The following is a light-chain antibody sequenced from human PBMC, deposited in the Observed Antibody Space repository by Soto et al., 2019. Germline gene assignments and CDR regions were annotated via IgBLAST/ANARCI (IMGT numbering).Light chain of an antibody. CDR3: CSYVGSTTFRV. Sequence: QSVLTQPASVSGSPGQSITVSCTGTSSEVGIFNLVSWYQQQPGKAPKLMIYEGNKRPSGVSHRFSGSKSGNTASLTISGLQAEDEADYYCCSYVGSTTFRVFGGGTKVTVL. V-gene: IGLV2-23*03. CDR2: EGN. CDR1: SSEVGIFNL. J-gene: IGLJ2*01.